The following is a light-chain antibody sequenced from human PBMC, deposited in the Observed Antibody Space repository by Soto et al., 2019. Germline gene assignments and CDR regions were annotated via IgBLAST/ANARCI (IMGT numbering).Light chain of an antibody. Sequence: DIQMTQSPSSLSASVGDRVTITCRASQSISSYLNWYQQKPGKAPKLLIHAASSLQSGVPSRFSGSGSGTDFTLTISSLQPEDFATYYCQQSYSTPRLTFGGGTKVDIK. CDR2: AAS. CDR3: QQSYSTPRLT. CDR1: QSISSY. V-gene: IGKV1-39*01. J-gene: IGKJ4*01.